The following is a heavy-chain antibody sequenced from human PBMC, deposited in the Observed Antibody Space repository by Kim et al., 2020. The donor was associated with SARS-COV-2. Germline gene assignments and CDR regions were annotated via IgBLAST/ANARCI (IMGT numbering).Heavy chain of an antibody. CDR1: GGSISSNNYY. J-gene: IGHJ4*02. CDR3: ARQYIWGTYRYLSHFDY. Sequence: SETLSLTCTVSGGSISSNNYYWGWIRQPPGKGLEWIGGIYYSGSTYYNPSLKSRVTMSVDTSKNQFSLRLNSVTAADTAVYYCARQYIWGTYRYLSHFDYWGQGTLVTVSS. D-gene: IGHD3-16*02. CDR2: IYYSGST. V-gene: IGHV4-39*01.